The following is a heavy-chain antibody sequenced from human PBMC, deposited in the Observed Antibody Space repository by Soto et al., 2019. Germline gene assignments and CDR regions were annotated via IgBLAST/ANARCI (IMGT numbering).Heavy chain of an antibody. CDR1: GYTFTSYA. J-gene: IGHJ4*02. V-gene: IGHV1-3*01. Sequence: QVQLVQSGAEVKKPGASVKVSCKASGYTFTSYAMHWVRQAPGQRLEWMGWINAGNGNTKYSQKFQGRVTITRDTSASTAYMELSSLRSEDTAVNYCASSSGSYWQLDYWGQGTLVTVSS. CDR2: INAGNGNT. D-gene: IGHD1-26*01. CDR3: ASSSGSYWQLDY.